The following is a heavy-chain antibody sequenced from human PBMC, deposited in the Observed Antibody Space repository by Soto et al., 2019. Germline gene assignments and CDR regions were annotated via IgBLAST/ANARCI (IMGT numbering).Heavy chain of an antibody. CDR2: INHSGST. D-gene: IGHD6-19*01. J-gene: IGHJ4*02. V-gene: IGHV4-34*01. CDR3: ARAGAVAGRGYYFDY. CDR1: GGSFSGYY. Sequence: SETLSLTCAVYGGSFSGYYWSWIRQPPGKGLEWIGEINHSGSTNYNPSLKSRVTISVDTSKNQFSLKLSSVTAADTAVYYCARAGAVAGRGYYFDYWGQGTLVT.